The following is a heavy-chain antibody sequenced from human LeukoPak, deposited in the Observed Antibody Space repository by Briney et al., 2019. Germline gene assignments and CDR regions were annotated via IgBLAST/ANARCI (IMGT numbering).Heavy chain of an antibody. CDR1: GGSISSSGYY. CDR3: ARRVAAAAAGPGYFDY. D-gene: IGHD6-13*01. Sequence: SETLSLTCTVSGGSISSSGYYWGWIRQPPGKGLEWLGSITYSENAYYHPSLKSRVTISVDTSKNQFSLKLSSVTAADTAVYYCARRVAAAAAGPGYFDYWGQGTLVTVSS. J-gene: IGHJ4*02. CDR2: ITYSENA. V-gene: IGHV4-39*01.